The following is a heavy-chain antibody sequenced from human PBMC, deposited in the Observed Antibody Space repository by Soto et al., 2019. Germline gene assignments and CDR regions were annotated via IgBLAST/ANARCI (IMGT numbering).Heavy chain of an antibody. V-gene: IGHV4-4*07. CDR2: IYTSGST. D-gene: IGHD3-16*01. J-gene: IGHJ6*02. CDR1: GGSISGYY. CDR3: ARDKGGAAHQNYYYYGMDV. Sequence: TLSLTCTVSGGSISGYYWSWIRQPAGKGLEWIGRIYTSGSTNYNPSLKSRVTMSVDTSKNQFSLKLSSVTAADTAVYYCARDKGGAAHQNYYYYGMDVWGQGTTVTVSS.